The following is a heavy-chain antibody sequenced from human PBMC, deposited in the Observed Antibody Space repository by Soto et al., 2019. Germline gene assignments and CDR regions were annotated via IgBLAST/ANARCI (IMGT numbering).Heavy chain of an antibody. CDR1: GFTFSSYW. D-gene: IGHD6-6*01. V-gene: IGHV3-74*01. CDR2: INSDGSST. CDR3: WKGSSSHYYYGMDV. J-gene: IGHJ6*02. Sequence: TGGSLRLSCTASGFTFSSYWMHWVRQAPGKGLVWVSRINSDGSSTSYADSVKGRFTISRDNAKNTLYLQMNSLRAEDTAVYHCWKGSSSHYYYGMDVWGQGTTVTVSS.